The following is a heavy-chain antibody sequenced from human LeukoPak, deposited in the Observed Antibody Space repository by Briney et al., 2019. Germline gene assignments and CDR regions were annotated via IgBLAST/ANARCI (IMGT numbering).Heavy chain of an antibody. CDR2: IAHDGSVK. CDR1: GFTFSSYA. CDR3: AFFVREPQN. V-gene: IGHV3-7*01. D-gene: IGHD3-10*02. Sequence: PGGSLRLSCAASGFTFSSYAMSWARQAPGKGLEWVANIAHDGSVKWYVDSVKGRFIISRDNARDSLYLQMNGLRVEDTAIYYCAFFVREPQNWGQGTLVTVSS. J-gene: IGHJ1*01.